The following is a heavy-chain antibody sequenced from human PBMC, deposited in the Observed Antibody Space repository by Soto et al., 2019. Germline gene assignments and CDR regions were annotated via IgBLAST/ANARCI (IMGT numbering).Heavy chain of an antibody. Sequence: SETLSLTCTVSGGSISSYYWGWIRQPPGKGLEWTGYIYYSGSTNYNPSLKSRVTISVDTSKNQFSLKLSSVTAADTAVYYCARALRFPWGDYLDYWGQGTLVTVSS. CDR3: ARALRFPWGDYLDY. V-gene: IGHV4-59*01. J-gene: IGHJ4*02. CDR1: GGSISSYY. D-gene: IGHD4-17*01. CDR2: IYYSGST.